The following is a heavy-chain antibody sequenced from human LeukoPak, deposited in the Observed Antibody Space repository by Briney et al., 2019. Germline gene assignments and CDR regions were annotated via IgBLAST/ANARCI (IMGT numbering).Heavy chain of an antibody. Sequence: GGSLRLSCAASGFTFKSYAMTSGRQAPGRGVGWVSSVSGNGGSTYYTDSVKGRFTISRDNSKNTLYLQMNSLRAEDTAAYYCAKDLRVIVVTYYMDVWGKGTTVTVSS. V-gene: IGHV3-23*01. CDR3: AKDLRVIVVTYYMDV. CDR1: GFTFKSYA. CDR2: VSGNGGST. J-gene: IGHJ6*03. D-gene: IGHD2-2*01.